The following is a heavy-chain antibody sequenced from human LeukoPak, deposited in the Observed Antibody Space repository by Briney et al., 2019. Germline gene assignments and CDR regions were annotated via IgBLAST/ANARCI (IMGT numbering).Heavy chain of an antibody. CDR2: ISGVGGST. J-gene: IGHJ4*02. CDR1: AFTFDDYA. Sequence: GGSLRLACAASAFTFDDYAMHWVRQAPGKGLEWVSLISGVGGSTYYADSVKGRFTIYRDNSKNSLYLQMNSLRTEDTALYYCAKDRSGYRYGWTFDYRGRGTLVTVSS. D-gene: IGHD5-18*01. CDR3: AKDRSGYRYGWTFDY. V-gene: IGHV3-43*02.